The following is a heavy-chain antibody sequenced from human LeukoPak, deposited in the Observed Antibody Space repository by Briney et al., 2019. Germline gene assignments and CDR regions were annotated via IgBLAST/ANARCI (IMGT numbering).Heavy chain of an antibody. CDR1: GYSFTNYW. Sequence: RGESLKISCKGSGYSFTNYWIGWVRQMPGKGLEWMGIIHPGDSDTRYSPSFQGQVTISADKSISTAYLQWSSLKASDTAMYYCARSDGGALGAFDIWGQGTMVTVSS. V-gene: IGHV5-51*01. CDR3: ARSDGGALGAFDI. CDR2: IHPGDSDT. D-gene: IGHD4-23*01. J-gene: IGHJ3*02.